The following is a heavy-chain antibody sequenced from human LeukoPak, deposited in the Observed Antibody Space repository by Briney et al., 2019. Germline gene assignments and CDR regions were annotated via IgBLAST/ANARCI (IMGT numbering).Heavy chain of an antibody. J-gene: IGHJ4*02. Sequence: GGSLRLSCAASGFTVSSNYMSWVRQAPGKGLEWVSVIYSGGSTYYADSVKGRFTISRDNSKNTLYLQMNSLRAEDTAVYYCARVGRYFDWFLYYFDYWGQGTLVTVSS. D-gene: IGHD3-9*01. CDR2: IYSGGST. CDR1: GFTVSSNY. V-gene: IGHV3-66*02. CDR3: ARVGRYFDWFLYYFDY.